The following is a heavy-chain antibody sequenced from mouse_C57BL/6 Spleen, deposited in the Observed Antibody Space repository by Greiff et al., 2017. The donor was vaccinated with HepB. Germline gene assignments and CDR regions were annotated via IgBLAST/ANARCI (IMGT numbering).Heavy chain of an antibody. D-gene: IGHD1-1*01. CDR3: ARWDYGSSHFAY. CDR1: GYAFSSSW. V-gene: IGHV1-82*01. Sequence: VQLQQSGPELVKPGASVKISCKASGYAFSSSWMNWVKQRPGKGLEWIGRIYPGDGDTNYNGKFKGKATLTADKSSSTAYMQLSSLTSEDSAVYFCARWDYGSSHFAYWGQGTLVTVSA. CDR2: IYPGDGDT. J-gene: IGHJ3*01.